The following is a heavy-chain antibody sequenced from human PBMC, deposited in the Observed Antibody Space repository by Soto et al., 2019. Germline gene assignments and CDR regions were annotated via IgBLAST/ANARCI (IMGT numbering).Heavy chain of an antibody. CDR2: ISYDGSNK. D-gene: IGHD6-6*01. Sequence: GGSLRLSCAASGFTFSSYAMHWVRQAPGKGLEWVAVISYDGSNKYYADSVKGQFTISRDNSKNTLYLQMNSLRAEDTAVYYCARDPGYSSSFTLFDYWGQGTLVTVSS. J-gene: IGHJ4*02. CDR3: ARDPGYSSSFTLFDY. CDR1: GFTFSSYA. V-gene: IGHV3-30-3*01.